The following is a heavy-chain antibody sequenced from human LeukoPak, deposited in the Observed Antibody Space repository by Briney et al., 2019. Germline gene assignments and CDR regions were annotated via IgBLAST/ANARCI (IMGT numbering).Heavy chain of an antibody. Sequence: SGPTLVKPTQTLTLTCTFSGFSLNTSGVNVGWIRQPPVKALEWLALIYWNNDKRYSPSLKSRLTITKDTSKNQVVLTMTNMDPVDTATYYCAHRGGAVGGTYYFDYWGQGTLVTVSS. D-gene: IGHD1/OR15-1a*01. CDR1: GFSLNTSGVN. CDR3: AHRGGAVGGTYYFDY. V-gene: IGHV2-5*01. J-gene: IGHJ4*02. CDR2: IYWNNDK.